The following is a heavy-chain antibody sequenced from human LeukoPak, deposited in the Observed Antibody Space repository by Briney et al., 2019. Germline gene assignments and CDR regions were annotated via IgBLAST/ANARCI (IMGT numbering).Heavy chain of an antibody. CDR1: GYTFTGYY. D-gene: IGHD2-15*01. Sequence: GASVKVSCKASGYTFTGYYMHWVRQAPGQGLEWMGWINPNSGGTNYAQKFQGRVTMTRDTSISTAYMELSKLRSDDTAVYYCARAYCSGGSCYRRTLYWFDPWGQGTLVTVSS. V-gene: IGHV1-2*02. CDR3: ARAYCSGGSCYRRTLYWFDP. J-gene: IGHJ5*02. CDR2: INPNSGGT.